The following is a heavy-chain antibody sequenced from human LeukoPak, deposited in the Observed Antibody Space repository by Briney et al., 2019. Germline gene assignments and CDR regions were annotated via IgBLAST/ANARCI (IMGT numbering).Heavy chain of an antibody. CDR3: AREYYDSSGYLDY. D-gene: IGHD3-22*01. V-gene: IGHV1-69*01. CDR1: GYSFTSYW. J-gene: IGHJ4*02. CDR2: IIPIFGTA. Sequence: KISCKGSGYSFTSYWIGWVRQAPGQGLEWMGGIIPIFGTANYAQKFQGRVTITADESTSTAYMELSSLRSEDTAVYYCAREYYDSSGYLDYWGQGTLVTVSS.